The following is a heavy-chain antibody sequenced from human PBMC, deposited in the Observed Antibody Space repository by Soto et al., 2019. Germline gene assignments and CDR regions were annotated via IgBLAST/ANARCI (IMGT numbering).Heavy chain of an antibody. CDR3: ASHLRPTNWGGGYFDY. CDR1: GGSINNHY. Sequence: SETLSLTCTVSGGSINNHYWSWIRQPPGKGLEWLGYVYYNGITNYNPSLKSRVTMSADTSKNQFSLNLTSLTAADTAVCYCASHLRPTNWGGGYFDYWGQGPLVTVSS. CDR2: VYYNGIT. V-gene: IGHV4-59*11. J-gene: IGHJ4*02. D-gene: IGHD7-27*01.